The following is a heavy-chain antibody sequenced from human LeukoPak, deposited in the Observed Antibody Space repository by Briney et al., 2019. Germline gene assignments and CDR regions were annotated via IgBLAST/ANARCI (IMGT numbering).Heavy chain of an antibody. D-gene: IGHD2-2*01. CDR1: GYTFTGYY. V-gene: IGHV1-2*04. Sequence: VASVKVSCKASGYTFTGYYMHWVRQAPGQGLEWMGWINPNSGGTNYAQKFQGWVTMTRDTSISTAYMELSRLRSDDTAVYYCARGRKTGGGYCSSSSCYAFDIWGQGTMVTVSS. CDR3: ARGRKTGGGYCSSSSCYAFDI. CDR2: INPNSGGT. J-gene: IGHJ3*02.